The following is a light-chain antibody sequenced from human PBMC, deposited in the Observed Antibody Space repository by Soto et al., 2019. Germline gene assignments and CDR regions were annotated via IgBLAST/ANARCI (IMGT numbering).Light chain of an antibody. J-gene: IGLJ2*01. CDR1: TSNIGSNA. V-gene: IGLV1-36*01. CDR2: FDD. Sequence: QSVLTQPPSVSGAPRQRVSISCSGATSNIGSNAVNWYQQLPGKAPKLLIYFDDLMPSGVSDRFSGSKSGTSASLAISGLQSEDEADYYCAAWDDSLNVVLFGGGTKVTVL. CDR3: AAWDDSLNVVL.